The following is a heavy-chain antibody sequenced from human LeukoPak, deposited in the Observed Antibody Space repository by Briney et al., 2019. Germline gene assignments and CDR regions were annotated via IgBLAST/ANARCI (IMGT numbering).Heavy chain of an antibody. J-gene: IGHJ4*02. D-gene: IGHD4-23*01. CDR3: ARRADYGGDTPIDY. V-gene: IGHV3-48*01. CDR2: IRSSGSTM. CDR1: GFTFSTYH. Sequence: GGSLRLSCAASGFTFSTYHMNWVRQAPGKGLEWVSYIRSSGSTMYYADSVKGRFTISRDNAENALYLQMNSLRAEDTAVYYCARRADYGGDTPIDYWGQGTLVTVSS.